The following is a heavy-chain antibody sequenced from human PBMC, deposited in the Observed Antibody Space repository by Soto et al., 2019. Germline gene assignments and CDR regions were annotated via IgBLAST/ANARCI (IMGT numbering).Heavy chain of an antibody. J-gene: IGHJ4*02. D-gene: IGHD3-16*01. CDR3: ARDFPYYESSDSYFDY. CDR1: GDSVSGNSAA. Sequence: SQTLSLTCAISGDSVSGNSAAWNWIRQSPSRGLEWLGRTYYRSKWYNDYSVSVKSRITVTPDTSKNQFSLHLKSVTPEDTAVYYCARDFPYYESSDSYFDYWGQGALVTVSS. CDR2: TYYRSKWYN. V-gene: IGHV6-1*01.